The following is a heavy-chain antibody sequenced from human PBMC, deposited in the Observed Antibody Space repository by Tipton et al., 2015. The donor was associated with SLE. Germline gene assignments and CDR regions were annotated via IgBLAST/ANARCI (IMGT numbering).Heavy chain of an antibody. V-gene: IGHV3-33*08. CDR1: GFIFSSYW. J-gene: IGHJ4*02. Sequence: SLRLSCAASGFIFSSYWLTWVREAPGKGVEWVAVIWYDGSNSNYAESVKGRFTISRDNSKKTVFLELNSLRDEDTAMYYCGRGGPYCGGDCYSDSWGQGTLVTVSS. CDR2: IWYDGSNS. CDR3: GRGGPYCGGDCYSDS. D-gene: IGHD2-21*01.